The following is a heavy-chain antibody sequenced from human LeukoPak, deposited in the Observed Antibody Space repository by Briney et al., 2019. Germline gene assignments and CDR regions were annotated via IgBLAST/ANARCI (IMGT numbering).Heavy chain of an antibody. J-gene: IGHJ3*02. CDR1: GFTFDDYA. CDR2: ISWNSGSI. CDR3: AKDEFVASDFTGAFDI. V-gene: IGHV3-9*03. D-gene: IGHD2-8*02. Sequence: PGRSLRLSCAASGFTFDDYAMHWVRHAPGKGLEWVSGISWNSGSIVYADSVKGRFTISRDNAKNSLYLQMNSLRAEDMALYYCAKDEFVASDFTGAFDIWGQGTMVTVSS.